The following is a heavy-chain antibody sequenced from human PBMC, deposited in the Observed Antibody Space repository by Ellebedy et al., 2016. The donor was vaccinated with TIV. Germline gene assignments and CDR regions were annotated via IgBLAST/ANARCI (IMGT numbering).Heavy chain of an antibody. V-gene: IGHV1-69*13. CDR1: GGTFSNYA. J-gene: IGHJ4*02. Sequence: AASVEVSCKASGGTFSNYAISWVRQVPGQGLEWMGGIIPFFGTAKFAQKFQGRVTLTADDSTSTAYMELSSLKAEDTAVYYWARSRPGWLKTVFDYWGKGILVTVSS. D-gene: IGHD5-12*01. CDR3: ARSRPGWLKTVFDY. CDR2: IIPFFGTA.